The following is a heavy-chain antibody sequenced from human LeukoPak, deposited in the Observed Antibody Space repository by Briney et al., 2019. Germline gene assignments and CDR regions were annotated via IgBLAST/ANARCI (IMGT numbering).Heavy chain of an antibody. V-gene: IGHV4-59*01. CDR3: ARDSAWYAY. Sequence: SETLSLTCTVSGGSISGYYWSWIRQPPGKGLEYIACIYYSGATDFNSSLKSRVTISVDTSKNQFSLRLSSVTAADTAVYYCARDSAWYAYWGQGTLVTVSS. D-gene: IGHD6-19*01. CDR1: GGSISGYY. J-gene: IGHJ4*02. CDR2: IYYSGAT.